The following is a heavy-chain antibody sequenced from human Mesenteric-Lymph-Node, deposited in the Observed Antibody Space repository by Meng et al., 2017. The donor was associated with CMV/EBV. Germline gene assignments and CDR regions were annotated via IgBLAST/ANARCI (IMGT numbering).Heavy chain of an antibody. Sequence: GESLKISCAASRFTFSNYGMHWVRQAPGKGLEWISYISTSGSTTFYADSVKGRFTISRDNARNSLYLQMNSLRADDTAVYYCARDRDIVVVPAAHWYFDLWGRGTLVTVSS. V-gene: IGHV3-48*03. J-gene: IGHJ2*01. D-gene: IGHD2-2*01. CDR1: RFTFSNYG. CDR2: ISTSGSTT. CDR3: ARDRDIVVVPAAHWYFDL.